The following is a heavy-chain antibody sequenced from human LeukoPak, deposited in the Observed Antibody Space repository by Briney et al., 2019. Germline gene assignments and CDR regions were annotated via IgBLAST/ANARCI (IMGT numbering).Heavy chain of an antibody. CDR1: GFTFSNSG. Sequence: GGSLRLSCAASGFTFSNSGMHWVRQAPGKGLEWVAVISYDGSNKQYVDSVKGRFTISRDNSKNTLYLQMNSLRAEDTAVYYCARDLYSGSYPDAFDIWGQGTMVTVSS. CDR3: ARDLYSGSYPDAFDI. V-gene: IGHV3-30*03. CDR2: ISYDGSNK. J-gene: IGHJ3*02. D-gene: IGHD1-26*01.